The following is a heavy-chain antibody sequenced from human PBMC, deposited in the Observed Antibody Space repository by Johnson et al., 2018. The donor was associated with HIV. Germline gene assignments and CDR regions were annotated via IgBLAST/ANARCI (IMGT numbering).Heavy chain of an antibody. V-gene: IGHV3-30-3*01. CDR1: AFTFRSYS. CDR3: ARVQWLILDAFDI. J-gene: IGHJ3*02. D-gene: IGHD6-19*01. Sequence: QVQLVESGGGVVQPGRSLRLSCAASAFTFRSYSMHCVRQAPGKGLEWVAVISYDGSNKYYAASVKGRFTISRDNSKNTLYLQMNSLRAEDTAVYYCARVQWLILDAFDIWGQGTMVTVSS. CDR2: ISYDGSNK.